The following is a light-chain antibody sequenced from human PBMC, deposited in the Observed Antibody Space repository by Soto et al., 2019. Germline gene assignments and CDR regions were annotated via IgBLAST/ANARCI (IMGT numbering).Light chain of an antibody. V-gene: IGLV2-14*01. J-gene: IGLJ1*01. CDR1: SSDVGGYNY. Sequence: QSALTQPASVSGSPGQSITISCTGTSSDVGGYNYVSWYQQHPGKAPKLMIYDVSNRPSGVSNRFSGSKSGNTASLTISGLQAEDEADYYCSSYTSRSSSTYVFGTGTKVTVI. CDR2: DVS. CDR3: SSYTSRSSSTYV.